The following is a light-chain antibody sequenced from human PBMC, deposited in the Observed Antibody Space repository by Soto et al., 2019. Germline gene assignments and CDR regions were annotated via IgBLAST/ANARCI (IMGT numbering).Light chain of an antibody. V-gene: IGKV3-20*01. CDR3: QQYGSSGT. Sequence: ETVMTHSPVTLAVSPWEGAALSCRASQTINNNLAWYQQKPGQAPRLLIYGASNRATGIPDRFSGSGSGTDFTLTISRLEPEDFAVYYCQQYGSSGTFGQGTKVDIK. CDR2: GAS. J-gene: IGKJ1*01. CDR1: QTINNN.